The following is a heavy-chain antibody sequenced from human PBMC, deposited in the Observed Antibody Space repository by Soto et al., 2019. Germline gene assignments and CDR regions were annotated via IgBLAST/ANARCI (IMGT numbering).Heavy chain of an antibody. V-gene: IGHV4-30-4*01. D-gene: IGHD3-22*01. CDR1: GVSISSGDYY. Sequence: SETLSVTCTVSGVSISSGDYYWSWIRQHPGKGLEWIGYIYYSGSTYYNPSLKSRVTISVDTSKNQFSLKLSSVTAADTAVYYCARDRRYYYDSSGYYYYLGQGTLLTVSS. CDR2: IYYSGST. J-gene: IGHJ4*01. CDR3: ARDRRYYYDSSGYYYY.